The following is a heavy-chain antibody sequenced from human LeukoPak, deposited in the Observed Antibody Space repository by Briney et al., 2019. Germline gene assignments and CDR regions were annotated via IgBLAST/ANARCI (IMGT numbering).Heavy chain of an antibody. CDR3: AREGSTGPAAPFDY. CDR2: IYYSGST. J-gene: IGHJ4*02. Sequence: PSETLSLTCTVSGGSISSGDYYWSWIRQPPGKGLEWIGYIYYSGSTYYNPSLKSRVTISVDTSKSQFSLKLSSVTAADTAVYYCAREGSTGPAAPFDYWGQGTLVTVSS. V-gene: IGHV4-30-4*08. CDR1: GGSISSGDYY. D-gene: IGHD2-2*01.